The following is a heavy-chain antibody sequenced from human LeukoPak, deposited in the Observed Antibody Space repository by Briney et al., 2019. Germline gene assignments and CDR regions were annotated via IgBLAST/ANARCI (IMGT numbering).Heavy chain of an antibody. D-gene: IGHD2-2*01. CDR2: ISSSSSYI. CDR3: AAIVVPAARNWFDP. CDR1: GFTFSSYS. J-gene: IGHJ5*02. Sequence: PRGSPRLSCAASGFTFSSYSMNWVRQAPGKGLEWVSSISSSSSYIYYADSVKGRFTISRDNAKNSLYLQMNSLRAEDTAVYYCAAIVVPAARNWFDPWGQGTLVTVSS. V-gene: IGHV3-21*01.